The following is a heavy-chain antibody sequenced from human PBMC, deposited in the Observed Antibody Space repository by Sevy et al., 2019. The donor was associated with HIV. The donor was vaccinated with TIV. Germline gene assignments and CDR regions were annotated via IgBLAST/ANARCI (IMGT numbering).Heavy chain of an antibody. CDR3: TSNRVHDWGEGWFDP. CDR1: GYTFSNYG. J-gene: IGHJ5*02. V-gene: IGHV1-18*01. D-gene: IGHD2-21*01. Sequence: ASVKVSCKASGYTFSNYGISWVRQAPGQGLEWMGWISPFNNKTNYAQKFQGRVSLTSETSATTAYMEVTSRLSDDTAVYYCTSNRVHDWGEGWFDPWGQGSQVTGSS. CDR2: ISPFNNKT.